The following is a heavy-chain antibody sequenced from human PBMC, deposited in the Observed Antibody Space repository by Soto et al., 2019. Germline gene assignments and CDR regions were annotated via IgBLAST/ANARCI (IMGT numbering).Heavy chain of an antibody. Sequence: GGSLRLSCAASGFTVSSNYMSWVRQAPGKGLEWVSVIYSCGSTYYADSVKGRFTISRDNSKNTLYLQMNSLRAEDTAVYYCAKDRRYYDILTGYDYWGQGTLVTVSS. D-gene: IGHD3-9*01. J-gene: IGHJ4*02. CDR1: GFTVSSNY. CDR2: IYSCGST. V-gene: IGHV3-66*03. CDR3: AKDRRYYDILTGYDY.